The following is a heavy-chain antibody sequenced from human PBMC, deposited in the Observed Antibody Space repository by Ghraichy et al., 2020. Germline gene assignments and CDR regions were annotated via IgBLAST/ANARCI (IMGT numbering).Heavy chain of an antibody. CDR1: GFTFSSHW. V-gene: IGHV3-7*01. CDR2: IKQDGSQR. D-gene: IGHD3-16*01. Sequence: GGSLRLSCAASGFTFSSHWMTWVRQAPGKGLEWVANIKQDGSQRLYMDSVKGRFTVSRDNARNSLFLQMDSLRAEDTAIYYCARDAMFMLDAWGQGSLVTVSS. CDR3: ARDAMFMLDA. J-gene: IGHJ5*02.